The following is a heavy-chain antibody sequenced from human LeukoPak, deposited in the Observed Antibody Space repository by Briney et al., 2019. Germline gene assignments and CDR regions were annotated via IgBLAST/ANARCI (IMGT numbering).Heavy chain of an antibody. Sequence: PGGSLRLSCAASGFTFTNYGFHWVRQAPGKGLEWVAAMSHKGSFKYYGDSVKGRFTIPRDNSENTMYLQMNSLRTEDTAVYYCARDAYVRDGYGDHLRDLVDVWGQGTTVTVSS. CDR2: MSHKGSFK. J-gene: IGHJ6*02. V-gene: IGHV3-30*03. CDR1: GFTFTNYG. D-gene: IGHD4-17*01. CDR3: ARDAYVRDGYGDHLRDLVDV.